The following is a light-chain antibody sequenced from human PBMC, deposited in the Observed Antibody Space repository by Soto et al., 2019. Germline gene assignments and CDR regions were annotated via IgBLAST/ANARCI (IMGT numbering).Light chain of an antibody. Sequence: EIVVTQSPATLSLSPGERATLSCRASQSVSSYLAWYQQKPGQAPRLLIYDASNRATGIPARFSGSGSGTDFTLTISSLEPEDFAVYYCQQRSNWPVTFGQGTKLELK. CDR2: DAS. CDR3: QQRSNWPVT. CDR1: QSVSSY. J-gene: IGKJ2*01. V-gene: IGKV3-11*01.